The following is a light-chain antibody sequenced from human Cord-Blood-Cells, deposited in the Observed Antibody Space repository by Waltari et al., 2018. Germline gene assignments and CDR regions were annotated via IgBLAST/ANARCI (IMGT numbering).Light chain of an antibody. J-gene: IGKJ2*01. V-gene: IGKV3-11*01. CDR1: QSVSSY. Sequence: EIVLTQSKDTLTMSPGERATHYCRASQSVSSYVAWYQQKPGQAPRLLIYDASNRATGIPDRFSGSGSGTDFTLTISSLEPEDFAVYYCQQRSNWYTFGQGTKLEIK. CDR3: QQRSNWYT. CDR2: DAS.